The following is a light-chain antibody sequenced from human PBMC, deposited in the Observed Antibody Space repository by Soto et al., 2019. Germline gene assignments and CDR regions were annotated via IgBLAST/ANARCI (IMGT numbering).Light chain of an antibody. CDR3: QQLNNYPIT. V-gene: IGKV1-9*01. CDR1: QGIISY. J-gene: IGKJ4*02. Sequence: IQLTQYPSFLSASVGYRVNITCRASQGIISYLAWYQQKPGKAPKVLISAATTLQRGVPSRFSGSGSGTEFTLTISSLHPVDFATYYCQQLNNYPITFGGGTKGEI. CDR2: AAT.